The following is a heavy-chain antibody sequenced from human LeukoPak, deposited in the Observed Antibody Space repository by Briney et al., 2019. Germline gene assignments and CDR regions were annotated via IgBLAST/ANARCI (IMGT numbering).Heavy chain of an antibody. Sequence: ASVKVSCKASGYTFTAYYIHWVRQAPGQGLEWMGWINPNSGGTNYAQKFQGSVTMTGDTSISTAYMELSRLRSDDTAVYYCARDRSGRPWPVAFDIWGQGTMVTVSS. CDR2: INPNSGGT. J-gene: IGHJ3*02. D-gene: IGHD6-6*01. V-gene: IGHV1-2*02. CDR3: ARDRSGRPWPVAFDI. CDR1: GYTFTAYY.